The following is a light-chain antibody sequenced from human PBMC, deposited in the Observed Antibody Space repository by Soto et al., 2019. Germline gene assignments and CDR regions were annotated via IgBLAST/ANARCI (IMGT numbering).Light chain of an antibody. CDR1: QGISNY. J-gene: IGKJ3*01. Sequence: DIQMTQSPSSLSASVGDRVTITCRASQGISNYLAWYQQKPGKVPKLLIYAAATLQSGFPSRFSGSGSGSDFTLTISSLQPEDVDTYYCQKYWDAFGRTTKVDIK. V-gene: IGKV1-27*01. CDR2: AAA. CDR3: QKYWDA.